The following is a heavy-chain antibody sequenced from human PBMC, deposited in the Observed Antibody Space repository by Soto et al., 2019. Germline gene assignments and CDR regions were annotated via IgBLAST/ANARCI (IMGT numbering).Heavy chain of an antibody. V-gene: IGHV4-39*01. J-gene: IGHJ6*02. D-gene: IGHD3-22*01. CDR2: IYYSGST. CDR3: ARRLYYDSSGFEGGGMDV. CDR1: GASISSRSYY. Sequence: SETLSLNSTVTGASISSRSYYWGWIRKPPGKGLEWIGSIYYSGSTYYNPSLKSRVTISVDTSKNQFSLKLSSVTAADTAVYYCARRLYYDSSGFEGGGMDVWGQGTTVT.